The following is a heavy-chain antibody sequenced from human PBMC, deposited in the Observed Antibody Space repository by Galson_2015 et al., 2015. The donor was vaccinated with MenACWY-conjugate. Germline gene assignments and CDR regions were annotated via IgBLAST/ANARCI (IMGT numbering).Heavy chain of an antibody. CDR1: GFTFSNAW. J-gene: IGHJ6*02. Sequence: SLRLSCAASGFTFSNAWMSWVRQAPGKGLEWVGRIKSKTDGGTTDYAAPVKGRFTISRDDSKNTLYLQMNSLKTEDTAVYYCTTDIVVVPAASDYYGMDVWGQGTTVTVSS. D-gene: IGHD2-2*01. V-gene: IGHV3-15*01. CDR2: IKSKTDGGTT. CDR3: TTDIVVVPAASDYYGMDV.